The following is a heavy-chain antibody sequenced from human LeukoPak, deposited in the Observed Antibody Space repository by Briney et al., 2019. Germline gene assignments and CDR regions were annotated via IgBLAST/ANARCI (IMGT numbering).Heavy chain of an antibody. CDR1: GFTFSHYY. D-gene: IGHD1-1*01. CDR3: ARDSSNSYDY. V-gene: IGHV3-11*04. CDR2: ISSSGSIQ. J-gene: IGHJ4*02. Sequence: GGSLRLSCAASGFTFSHYYMSWIRQAPEKGLEWVSYISSSGSIQYYADSVKGRFTISRDNGKNSLYLQMNSLRAEDTAVYYCARDSSNSYDYWGQGTLVTVSS.